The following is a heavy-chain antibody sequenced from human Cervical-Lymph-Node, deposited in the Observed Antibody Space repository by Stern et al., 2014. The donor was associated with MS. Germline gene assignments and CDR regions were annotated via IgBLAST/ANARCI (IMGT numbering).Heavy chain of an antibody. CDR2: MYFTGST. J-gene: IGHJ4*02. V-gene: IGHV4-28*01. CDR1: GYSISSNNW. D-gene: IGHD3-22*01. CDR3: ARKVDSSGFYE. Sequence: VQLQESGPGLVKPSDTLSLTCAVSGYSISSNNWWVWVRQPPGKGLEWIGYMYFTGSTSYNPSLKSRVTMSPDMSQHQLSLKPSFVTAVDTAVYYCARKVDSSGFYEWGQGTLVTVSS.